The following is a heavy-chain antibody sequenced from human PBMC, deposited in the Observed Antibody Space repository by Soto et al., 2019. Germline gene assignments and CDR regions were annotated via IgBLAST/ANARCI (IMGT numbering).Heavy chain of an antibody. CDR2: IIPIFGTA. V-gene: IGHV1-69*01. CDR1: GGTFSSYA. CDR3: ARVCSGGSCYSRGSRSDYCYGIDV. D-gene: IGHD2-15*01. J-gene: IGHJ6*02. Sequence: QVQLVQSGAEVKKPGSSVKVSCKASGGTFSSYAISWVRQAPGQGLEWMGGIIPIFGTANYAQKFQGRVTSPADESTSTDYMERGSLRSEDTAVYYCARVCSGGSCYSRGSRSDYCYGIDVWGQGPTVTVSS.